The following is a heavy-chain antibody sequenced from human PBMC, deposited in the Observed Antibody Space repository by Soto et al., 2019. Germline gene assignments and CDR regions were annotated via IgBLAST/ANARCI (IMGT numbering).Heavy chain of an antibody. CDR1: GGSFSGSY. Sequence: QVQLQQWGAGLLKPSDTLSLTCSVYGGSFSGSYWSWIRQPPGKGLEWIGEIKHSGSTNYNPSLKSRVTISVDTSKNQFSLKLSAVTAADTSVDYCARGYSNYGYWGHGTLVTVSA. CDR3: ARGYSNYGY. D-gene: IGHD4-4*01. CDR2: IKHSGST. V-gene: IGHV4-34*01. J-gene: IGHJ4*01.